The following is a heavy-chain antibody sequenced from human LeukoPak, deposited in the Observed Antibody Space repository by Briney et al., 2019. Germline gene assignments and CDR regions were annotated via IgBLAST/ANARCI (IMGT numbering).Heavy chain of an antibody. CDR2: ISYDGSDE. CDR1: GFISNMYA. CDR3: AREGQWGPHSPGNYHYMDV. D-gene: IGHD6-19*01. V-gene: IGHV3-30*04. Sequence: GGSLRLSCGASGFISNMYAIHWVRQAPGKGLEWVAVISYDGSDEKYADFVKGRFTISRDSSKNTLSLQMNSLRVEDTAGYYCAREGQWGPHSPGNYHYMDVWGRGTTVTVSS. J-gene: IGHJ6*03.